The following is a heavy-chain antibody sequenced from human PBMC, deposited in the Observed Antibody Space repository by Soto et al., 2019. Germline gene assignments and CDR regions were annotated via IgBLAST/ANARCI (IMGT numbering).Heavy chain of an antibody. V-gene: IGHV1-69*01. CDR1: GGTFSNYA. Sequence: QVQLVQSGAEVKKPGSSVKVSCKASGGTFSNYAINWVRQAPGQGLEWMGGIIPFFGTANHAQKFQGRVTSTADESTSTAYMELSSLRSEDTAVYYCASGPGADNYFDYWGQGPLVTVSS. CDR2: IIPFFGTA. CDR3: ASGPGADNYFDY. J-gene: IGHJ4*02.